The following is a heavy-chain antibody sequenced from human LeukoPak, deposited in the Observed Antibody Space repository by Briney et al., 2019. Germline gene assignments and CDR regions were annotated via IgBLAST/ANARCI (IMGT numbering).Heavy chain of an antibody. J-gene: IGHJ4*02. Sequence: GGSLRLSCAASGFTFSDHYMSWIRQAPGKGLEWVSYLSSSSSYTNYAHPVKGRLTICRDNAKNSLYLQMNSLRAEDTAVYDCARDRGYSGYDSDYWGQGNLVTVSA. CDR1: GFTFSDHY. CDR3: ARDRGYSGYDSDY. V-gene: IGHV3-11*06. CDR2: LSSSSSYT. D-gene: IGHD5-12*01.